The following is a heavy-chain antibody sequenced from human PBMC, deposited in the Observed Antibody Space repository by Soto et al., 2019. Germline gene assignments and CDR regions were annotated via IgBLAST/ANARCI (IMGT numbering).Heavy chain of an antibody. J-gene: IGHJ4*02. D-gene: IGHD6-13*01. CDR2: ISASGAGT. V-gene: IGHV3-23*01. Sequence: GGSLRLSCAPSGFTFATYAMTWVRQAPGKWLEWVSSISASGAGTYYADSVKGRFAISRDNSKNMLYLQMNSVRAEDTAVYYCASLDYSSSRYWGRGTLVTVSS. CDR3: ASLDYSSSRY. CDR1: GFTFATYA.